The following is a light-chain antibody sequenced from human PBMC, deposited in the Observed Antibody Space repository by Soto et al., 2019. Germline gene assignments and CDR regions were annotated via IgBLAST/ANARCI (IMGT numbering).Light chain of an antibody. V-gene: IGLV2-14*01. CDR3: SSYTSSSTLV. J-gene: IGLJ1*01. Sequence: QSVLTQPASVSGSPGQSITISCTGTSSDVGDYNYVSWYQQHPGKAPKVMIYDVSNRPSGVSNRFSGSKSGNTASLTISGLRAEDEADYYCSSYTSSSTLVFGTGTKLTVL. CDR1: SSDVGDYNY. CDR2: DVS.